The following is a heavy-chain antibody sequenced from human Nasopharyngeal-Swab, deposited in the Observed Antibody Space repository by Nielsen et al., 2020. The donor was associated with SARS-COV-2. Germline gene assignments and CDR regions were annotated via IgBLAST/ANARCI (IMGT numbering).Heavy chain of an antibody. D-gene: IGHD4-17*01. CDR3: ARNLYGDYVIDY. Sequence: GGSLRLSCAASGFTFSSYSMNWVRQAPGKGLEWVSYISSSGRTIYYEDSVKGRFIISRDNAKNSVFLQMNSLRDEDTAVYYCARNLYGDYVIDYWGRGTLVTVSS. CDR2: ISSSGRTI. J-gene: IGHJ4*02. V-gene: IGHV3-48*02. CDR1: GFTFSSYS.